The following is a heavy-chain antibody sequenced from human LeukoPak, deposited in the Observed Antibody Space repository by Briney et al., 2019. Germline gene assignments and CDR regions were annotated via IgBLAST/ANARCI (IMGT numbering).Heavy chain of an antibody. CDR2: INHSGST. CDR3: ARSDGSGWDVFDY. V-gene: IGHV4-34*01. D-gene: IGHD6-19*01. J-gene: IGHJ4*02. Sequence: GSLRLSCAASGFTFSSYGMSWARQPPGKGLEWIGEINHSGSTNYNPSLKSRVTISVDTSKNQFSLKLSSVTAADTAVYYCARSDGSGWDVFDYWGQGTLVTVSS. CDR1: GFTFSSYG.